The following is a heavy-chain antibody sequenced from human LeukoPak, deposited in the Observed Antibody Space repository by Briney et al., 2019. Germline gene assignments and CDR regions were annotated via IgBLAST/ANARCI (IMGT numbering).Heavy chain of an antibody. CDR2: IWYDGSNK. CDR3: AKRGTYSSSGDY. CDR1: GFTFSSYG. Sequence: PGGSLRLSCAASGFTFSSYGMHWVRQAPGKGLEWVAVIWYDGSNKYYADSVKGRFTISRDNSKNTLYLQMNSLRAEDTAVYYCAKRGTYSSSGDYWGQGTLVTVSS. J-gene: IGHJ4*02. D-gene: IGHD6-13*01. V-gene: IGHV3-33*06.